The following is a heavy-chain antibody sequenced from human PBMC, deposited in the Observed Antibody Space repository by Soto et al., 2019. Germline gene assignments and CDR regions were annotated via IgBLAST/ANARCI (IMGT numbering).Heavy chain of an antibody. CDR1: GFTFSSYA. Sequence: GGSLRLSCAASGFTFSSYAMSWVRQAPGKGLEWVSAISGSGGSTYYADSVKGRFTISRDNSKNTLYLQMNSLRAEDTAVYYCAKNPVIPATAIHDFDYWGQGTLVTVSS. CDR3: AKNPVIPATAIHDFDY. V-gene: IGHV3-23*01. D-gene: IGHD2-2*02. CDR2: ISGSGGST. J-gene: IGHJ4*02.